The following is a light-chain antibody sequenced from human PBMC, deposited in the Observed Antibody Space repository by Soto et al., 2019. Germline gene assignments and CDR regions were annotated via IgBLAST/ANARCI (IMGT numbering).Light chain of an antibody. V-gene: IGKV3-15*01. Sequence: EIVITQSPATLSVSPRERATPSCRGSQSVGSDLAWYQQKPGQAPRLLIYRASTRATGIPDRFSGSGSGTEFTLTISSLQSEDFAVYYCQQYNNWPFITFGQGTRLEIK. J-gene: IGKJ5*01. CDR2: RAS. CDR3: QQYNNWPFIT. CDR1: QSVGSD.